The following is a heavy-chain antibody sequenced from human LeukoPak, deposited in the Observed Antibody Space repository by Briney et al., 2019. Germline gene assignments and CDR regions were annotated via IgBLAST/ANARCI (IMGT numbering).Heavy chain of an antibody. V-gene: IGHV4-39*07. CDR1: GGSISSSSYY. J-gene: IGHJ4*02. D-gene: IGHD3-10*01. CDR3: ARQDSYGSGSYYLFDY. CDR2: IYYSGST. Sequence: PSETLSPTCTVSGGSISSSSYYWGWIRQPPGKGLEWIGSIYYSGSTYYNPSLKSRVTISVDTSKNQFSLKLSSVTAADTAVYYCARQDSYGSGSYYLFDYWGQGTLVTVSS.